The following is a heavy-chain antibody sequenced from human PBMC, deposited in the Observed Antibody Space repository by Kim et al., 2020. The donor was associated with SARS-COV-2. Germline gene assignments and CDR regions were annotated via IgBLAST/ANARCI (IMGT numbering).Heavy chain of an antibody. D-gene: IGHD3-9*01. J-gene: IGHJ4*02. CDR2: ISCGGGST. V-gene: IGHV3-23*01. Sequence: GGSLRLSCAASGFTFSNYAMSWVRQAPGKGLEWVAVISCGGGSTYYADSVKGRFTISRDNSKNTLYLQMNSLSADDTAVYYCAKGLSPGPLTGFDSADQGRSRFTSTSDNNKQTLYMNRQSVRAADVAVYYSAQGLQIAALSGFDSWGQGTLVTVSS. CDR3: AKGLSPGPLTGFDSADQGRSRFTSTSDNNKQTLYMNRQSVRAADVAVYYSAQGLQIAALSGFDS. CDR1: GFTFSNYA.